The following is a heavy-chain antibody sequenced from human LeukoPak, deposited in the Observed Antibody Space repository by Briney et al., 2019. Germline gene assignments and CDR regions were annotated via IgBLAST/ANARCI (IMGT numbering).Heavy chain of an antibody. CDR3: TRDITLTRGGRSDY. CDR1: GFTFSSYW. J-gene: IGHJ4*02. D-gene: IGHD3-10*01. V-gene: IGHV3-74*01. CDR2: INSDGKTT. Sequence: GGSLRRSCAASGFTFSSYWMYWVRQAPGKGLVWVSRINSDGKTTNYADSVKGRFTISRDNAKNTLYLQMNSLRAEDTAVYYCTRDITLTRGGRSDYWGQGTLVTVSA.